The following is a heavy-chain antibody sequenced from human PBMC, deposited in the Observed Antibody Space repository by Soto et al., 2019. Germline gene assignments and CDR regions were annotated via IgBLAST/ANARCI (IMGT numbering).Heavy chain of an antibody. CDR1: GFTFSSYG. D-gene: IGHD6-19*01. J-gene: IGHJ6*02. CDR3: AKDRASSGWYDYYYYYGMDV. CDR2: ISYDGSNK. Sequence: GGSLRLSCAASGFTFSSYGMHWVRQAPGKGLEWVAVISYDGSNKYYADSVKGRFTISRDNSKNTLYLQMNSLRAEDTAVYYCAKDRASSGWYDYYYYYGMDVWGQGTTVTVPS. V-gene: IGHV3-30*18.